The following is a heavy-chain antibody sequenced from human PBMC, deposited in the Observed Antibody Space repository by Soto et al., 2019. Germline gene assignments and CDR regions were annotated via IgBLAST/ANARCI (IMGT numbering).Heavy chain of an antibody. CDR1: GGSITSGGYS. J-gene: IGHJ6*02. CDR3: ARAFYGVDL. V-gene: IGHV4-30-2*06. Sequence: SEALSLTCTVAGGSITSGGYSWSWIRQSPGQGLEWIGYIYQSGSAFYNPSLKTRATILVDRSKNQFSLNLTSVTAADAAVYYCARAFYGVDLWGQGTTVTVSS. CDR2: IYQSGSA.